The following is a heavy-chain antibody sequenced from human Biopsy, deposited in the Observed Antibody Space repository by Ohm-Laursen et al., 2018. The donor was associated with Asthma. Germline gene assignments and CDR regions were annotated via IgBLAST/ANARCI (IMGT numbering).Heavy chain of an antibody. CDR2: IFPGDFDT. J-gene: IGHJ4*02. CDR3: ARLAYGSGSFFDF. D-gene: IGHD3-10*01. Sequence: ASLKISCKASGYIFTSYWIGWVGQMPGKGLEWMGIIFPGDFDTIYSPSFHGQVTVSADKSLSTAYLQWSSLKASDPAIYYCARLAYGSGSFFDFWGQGTLVTVAS. CDR1: GYIFTSYW. V-gene: IGHV5-51*01.